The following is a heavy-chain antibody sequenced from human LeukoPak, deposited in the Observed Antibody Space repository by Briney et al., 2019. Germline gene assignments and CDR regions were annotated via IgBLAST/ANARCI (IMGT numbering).Heavy chain of an antibody. CDR1: GGTFTSYY. CDR3: ARDRELMVYAMVNWFDP. V-gene: IGHV1-46*01. J-gene: IGHJ5*02. D-gene: IGHD2-8*01. CDR2: INPSGGST. Sequence: GASVKVSCKASGGTFTSYYMHWVRQAPGQGLEWMGIINPSGGSTSYAQKFQGRVTMTRDTSTSTVYMELSSLRSEDTAVYYCARDRELMVYAMVNWFDPWGQGTLVTVSS.